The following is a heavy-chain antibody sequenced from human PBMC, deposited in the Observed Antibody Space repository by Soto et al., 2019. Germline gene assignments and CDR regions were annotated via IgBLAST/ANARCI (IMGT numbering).Heavy chain of an antibody. CDR1: GFTFSYYE. CDR2: ISSSGIAI. CDR3: VEGVDTTGFGMGYFPH. Sequence: HPGGSLRLSCAASGFTFSYYEMNWVRQPPGKGLEWVSYISSSGIAIHYADSVKGRFTISRDNAKNSVYLEMNSLRADDTAVYYCVEGVDTTGFGMGYFPHWGQGXLVTVSS. J-gene: IGHJ1*01. D-gene: IGHD2-8*02. V-gene: IGHV3-48*03.